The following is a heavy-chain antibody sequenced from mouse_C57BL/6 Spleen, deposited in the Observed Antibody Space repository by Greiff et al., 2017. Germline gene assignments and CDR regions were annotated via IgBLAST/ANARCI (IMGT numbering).Heavy chain of an antibody. CDR1: GFTFSDYG. CDR2: ISSGSSTI. D-gene: IGHD2-10*02. CDR3: ARSPSIYFDY. Sequence: EVKLVESGGGLVQPGGSLKLSCAASGFTFSDYGMHWVRQAPEKGLEWVAYISSGSSTIYYADTVKGRFTISRDNAKNTLFLQMTSLRSEDTAMYYCARSPSIYFDYWGQGTTLTVSS. V-gene: IGHV5-17*01. J-gene: IGHJ2*01.